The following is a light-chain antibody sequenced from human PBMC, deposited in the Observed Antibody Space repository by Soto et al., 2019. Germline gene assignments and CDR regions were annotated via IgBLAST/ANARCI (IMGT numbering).Light chain of an antibody. CDR3: QQRTTWPT. CDR2: DVS. CDR1: QSVTSS. V-gene: IGKV3-11*01. J-gene: IGKJ4*01. Sequence: EIVLTQSPATLSLSPGDTATLSCRARQSVTSSLAWFQQKPGQAPRLLIYDVSRRATAIPARFSGSGSGTDFTLTISSLEPEDFAVYSCQQRTTWPTFGGGTKVEIK.